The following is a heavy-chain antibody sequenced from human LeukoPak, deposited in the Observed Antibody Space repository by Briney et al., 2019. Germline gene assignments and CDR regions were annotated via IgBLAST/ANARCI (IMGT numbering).Heavy chain of an antibody. CDR3: ARGGYCSSTSCPQSKPYYYYYMDV. J-gene: IGHJ6*03. Sequence: SVKVSCKASGGTFSSYAISWVRQAPGQGLEWMGGIIPIFGTANYAQKFQGRVTITTDESTSTAYMELSSLRSEDTAVYYCARGGYCSSTSCPQSKPYYYYYMDVWGKGTTVTVSS. CDR1: GGTFSSYA. V-gene: IGHV1-69*05. CDR2: IIPIFGTA. D-gene: IGHD2-2*01.